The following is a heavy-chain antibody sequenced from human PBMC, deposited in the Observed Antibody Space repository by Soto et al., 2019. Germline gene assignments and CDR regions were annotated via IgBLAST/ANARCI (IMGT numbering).Heavy chain of an antibody. J-gene: IGHJ4*02. Sequence: EVQLVESGGGLVKPGGSLRLSCAASGFTFSSYSMNWVRQAPGKGLEWVSSISSSSSYIYYADSVKGRFTISRDNAKNSLYLQMNSPRAEDAAVYYCARVRSSSWYFDYWGQGTLVTVSS. CDR3: ARVRSSSWYFDY. D-gene: IGHD6-13*01. CDR2: ISSSSSYI. CDR1: GFTFSSYS. V-gene: IGHV3-21*01.